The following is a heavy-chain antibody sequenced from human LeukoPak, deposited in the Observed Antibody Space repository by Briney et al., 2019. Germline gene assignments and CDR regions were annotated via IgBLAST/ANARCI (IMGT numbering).Heavy chain of an antibody. D-gene: IGHD3-10*01. Sequence: SETVALTCAVYGGSVRGYFWTWIGHPQGQGLEWIGEINHSGSTNYNPSLKSRVTISVDTSKNQFSLKLTSVTAADTAVYYCARGVGFVKIDYWGQGTLVTVSP. V-gene: IGHV4-34*01. J-gene: IGHJ4*02. CDR1: GGSVRGYF. CDR2: INHSGST. CDR3: ARGVGFVKIDY.